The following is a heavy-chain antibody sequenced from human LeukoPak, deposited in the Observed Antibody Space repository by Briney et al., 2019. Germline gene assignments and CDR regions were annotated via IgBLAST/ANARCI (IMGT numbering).Heavy chain of an antibody. CDR3: ARGGYFSFDY. D-gene: IGHD2/OR15-2a*01. J-gene: IGHJ4*02. CDR1: GFSFSTYD. Sequence: PGGSLRLSCVTTGFSFSTYDMSWVRQAPGKGLEWVSGITANTRGRITYYADSVKGRFTISRDSSKDTLYLQMNSLRAEDTAVYFCARGGYFSFDYWGQGTLVTVSS. V-gene: IGHV3-23*01. CDR2: ITANTRGRIT.